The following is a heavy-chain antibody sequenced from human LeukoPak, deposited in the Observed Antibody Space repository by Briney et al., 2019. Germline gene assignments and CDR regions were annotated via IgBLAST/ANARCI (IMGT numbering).Heavy chain of an antibody. CDR3: AKNKLRGWYGSYYFDY. V-gene: IGHV3-23*01. CDR2: ISGSGGST. D-gene: IGHD6-19*01. Sequence: PGGSLRLSCAASGFTFSSYAMSWVRQAPGKGLEWVSAISGSGGSTYYADSVKGRFTISRDNSENTLYLQMNSLRAEDTAVYYCAKNKLRGWYGSYYFDYWAGEPWSPSPQ. J-gene: IGHJ4*02. CDR1: GFTFSSYA.